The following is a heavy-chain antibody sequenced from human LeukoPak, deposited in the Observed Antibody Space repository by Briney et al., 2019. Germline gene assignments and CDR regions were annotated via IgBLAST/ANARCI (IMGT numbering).Heavy chain of an antibody. CDR1: GDSISSYY. CDR2: FYYSGNS. D-gene: IGHD6-19*01. J-gene: IGHJ4*02. Sequence: SETLSLTCTVSGDSISSYYWSWIRQPPGKGLEWIGYFYYSGNSNYNPSLKSRLTISADTSKNQFSLKLDSVTAADTAVYYCARISSGWSLYYFDYWGQGALVTVSS. CDR3: ARISSGWSLYYFDY. V-gene: IGHV4-59*01.